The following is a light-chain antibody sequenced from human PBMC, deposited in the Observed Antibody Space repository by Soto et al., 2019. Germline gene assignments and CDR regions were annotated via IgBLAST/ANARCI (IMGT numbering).Light chain of an antibody. J-gene: IGKJ5*01. Sequence: DIQLTQSPSFLSPSIGESVTITCRASKVISTSLAWYQVKPGKAPKLLIYAASTLESGVPSRFSATVSETEFRHTITSLQPEDFSTYYCQQRFAAPSTFRQGKRLEI. CDR1: KVISTS. CDR2: AAS. CDR3: QQRFAAPST. V-gene: IGKV1-9*01.